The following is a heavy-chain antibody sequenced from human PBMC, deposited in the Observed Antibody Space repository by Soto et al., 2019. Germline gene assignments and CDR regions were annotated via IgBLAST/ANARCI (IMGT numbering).Heavy chain of an antibody. J-gene: IGHJ5*02. CDR3: ARGDSTGSPTGWFDP. CDR1: GYTFTRYS. Sequence: QVQLVQSGAEVKKPGASVQVSCKASGYTFTRYSINWVRQAPGQGLEWVGWISNYNGDTKYAQKFQGRVTLTTDTSTTTTDMDLSSLTSDDPAVYFWARGDSTGSPTGWFDPLVQGTLVTVSS. D-gene: IGHD6-19*01. V-gene: IGHV1-18*04. CDR2: ISNYNGDT.